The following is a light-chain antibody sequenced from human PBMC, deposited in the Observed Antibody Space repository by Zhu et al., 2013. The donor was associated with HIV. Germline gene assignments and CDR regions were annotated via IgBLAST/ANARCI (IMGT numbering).Light chain of an antibody. V-gene: IGLV1-44*01. CDR1: SSNIGSYT. Sequence: QSVLTQPPSLSGAPGQRVTVSCSGSSSNIGSYTVNWYQQLPGTAPKLLMYGNNQRPSGVPDRFSASQSGTSASLDISGLQSEDDADYYCAAWDDXLTGYVFGTGTKVTVL. CDR3: AAWDDXLTGYV. CDR2: GNN. J-gene: IGLJ1*01.